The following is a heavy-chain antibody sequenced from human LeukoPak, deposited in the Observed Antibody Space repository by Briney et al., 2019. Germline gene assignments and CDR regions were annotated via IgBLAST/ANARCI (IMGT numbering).Heavy chain of an antibody. CDR1: GGSISSCY. CDR2: IYYSGST. V-gene: IGHV4-59*01. D-gene: IGHD2-2*01. CDR3: ARRGFWEYQLLEGDDAFDI. Sequence: SETLSLTCTVSGGSISSCYWSWIRQPPGKGLEWIGYIYYSGSTNYNPSLKSRVTISVDTSKNQFSLKLSSVTAADTAVYYCARRGFWEYQLLEGDDAFDIWGQGTMVTVSS. J-gene: IGHJ3*02.